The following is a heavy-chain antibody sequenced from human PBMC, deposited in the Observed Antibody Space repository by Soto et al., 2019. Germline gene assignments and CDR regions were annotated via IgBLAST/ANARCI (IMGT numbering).Heavy chain of an antibody. V-gene: IGHV4-30-4*01. CDR2: IYYSGST. D-gene: IGHD2-2*01. CDR1: GGSISSGDYY. CDR3: ARATTPAEVDP. J-gene: IGHJ5*02. Sequence: SETLSLTCTVSGGSISSGDYYWSWIRQPPGKGLEWIGYIYYSGSTYYNPSLKSRVTISVDTSKNQFSLKLSSVTAADTAVYYCARATTPAEVDPWGQGTLVTVSS.